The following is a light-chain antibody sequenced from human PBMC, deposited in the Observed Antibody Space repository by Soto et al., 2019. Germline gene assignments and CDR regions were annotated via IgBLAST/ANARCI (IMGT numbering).Light chain of an antibody. CDR2: GAS. V-gene: IGKV3-15*01. Sequence: EVVMTQSPDTLSVSPGERATLSCRASQSVSSNLAWYQQKLGQAPRLLIYGASTRATGISAGISGSGSGTEFTLTISSLQSEDFAIYYCQQYNNWPRTFGQGTRVEIK. J-gene: IGKJ1*01. CDR3: QQYNNWPRT. CDR1: QSVSSN.